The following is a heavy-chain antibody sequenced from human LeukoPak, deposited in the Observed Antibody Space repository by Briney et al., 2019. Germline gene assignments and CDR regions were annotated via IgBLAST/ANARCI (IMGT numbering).Heavy chain of an antibody. V-gene: IGHV3-30-3*01. CDR2: ISYDGSNK. CDR1: GFTFSSYA. J-gene: IGHJ6*02. CDR3: ARGEARYYDNSGYYYQVDYYYYGMDV. Sequence: GGSLRLSCAAPGFTFSSYAMHWVRQAPGKGLEWVAVISYDGSNKYYADSVKGRFTISRDNSKNTLYLQMNSLRAEDTAVYYCARGEARYYDNSGYYYQVDYYYYGMDVWGQGTTVTVSS. D-gene: IGHD3-22*01.